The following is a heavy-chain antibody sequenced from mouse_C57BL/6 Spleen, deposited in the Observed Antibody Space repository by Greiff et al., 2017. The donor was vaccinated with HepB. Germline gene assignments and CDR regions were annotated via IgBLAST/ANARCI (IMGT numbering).Heavy chain of an antibody. J-gene: IGHJ3*01. CDR1: GYTFTSYW. D-gene: IGHD1-2*01. CDR3: APSLLPFAY. CDR2: IHPNSGST. Sequence: QVQLQQPGAELVKPGASVKLSCKASGYTFTSYWMHWVKQRPGQGLEWIGMIHPNSGSTNYNEKFKSKATLTVDKSSSTAYMQLSSLTSGDSAVYYCAPSLLPFAYWGQGTLVTVSA. V-gene: IGHV1-64*01.